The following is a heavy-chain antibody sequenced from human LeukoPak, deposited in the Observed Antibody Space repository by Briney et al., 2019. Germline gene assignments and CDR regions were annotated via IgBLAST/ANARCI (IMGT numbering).Heavy chain of an antibody. CDR3: ARDLGATIFDFDY. V-gene: IGHV3-48*03. CDR2: ISSIGSTI. CDR1: GFTFSSYE. Sequence: PGGSLRLSCVASGFTFSSYEMNWVRQAPGKGLEWVSSISSIGSTIYYADSVKGRFTISRDNAKNSLYLQMNSLRVEDTAVYYCARDLGATIFDFDYWGQGTLVTVSS. J-gene: IGHJ4*02. D-gene: IGHD1-26*01.